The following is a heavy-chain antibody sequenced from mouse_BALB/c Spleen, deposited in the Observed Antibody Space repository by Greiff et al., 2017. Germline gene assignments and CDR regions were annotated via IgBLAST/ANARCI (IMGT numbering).Heavy chain of an antibody. V-gene: IGHV8-12*01. CDR3: ARRNYAFYYAMDY. CDR1: GFSLSTSGMG. Sequence: QVTLKVCGPGILQPSQTLSLTCSFSGFSLSTSGMGVSWIRQPSGKGLEWLAHIYWDDDKRYNPSLKSRLTISKDTSRNQVFHKITSVDTADTATYYCARRNYAFYYAMDYWGQGTSVTVSS. CDR2: IYWDDDK. J-gene: IGHJ4*01. D-gene: IGHD2-4*01.